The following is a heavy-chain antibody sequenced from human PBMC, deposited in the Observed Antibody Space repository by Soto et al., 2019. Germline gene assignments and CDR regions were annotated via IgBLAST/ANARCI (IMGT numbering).Heavy chain of an antibody. D-gene: IGHD6-13*01. CDR3: TTDVFPGASSSWYFMYYYYYMDV. V-gene: IGHV3-15*01. Sequence: GGSLRLSCVASGFTFSNAWMSWVRQAPGKGLEWVGRIKSKTDGGTTDYAAPVKGRFTISRDDSKNTLYLQMNSLKTEDTAVYYCTTDVFPGASSSWYFMYYYYYMDVWGKGTTVTVSS. J-gene: IGHJ6*03. CDR2: IKSKTDGGTT. CDR1: GFTFSNAW.